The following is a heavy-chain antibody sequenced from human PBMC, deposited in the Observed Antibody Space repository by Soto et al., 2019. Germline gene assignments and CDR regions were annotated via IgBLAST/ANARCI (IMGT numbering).Heavy chain of an antibody. J-gene: IGHJ1*01. CDR2: IYYSGAT. V-gene: IGHV4-39*02. CDR3: ARLAYSVYLQS. CDR1: GDSISTSSYY. D-gene: IGHD6-13*01. Sequence: SETLSLTCDVSGDSISTSSYYWCWIRQPPGKGLEWIASIYYSGATYYNPSLQSRVTISVDTSNNRFALTLSSLTAADTAVYFCARLAYSVYLQSWGQGSLVTVSS.